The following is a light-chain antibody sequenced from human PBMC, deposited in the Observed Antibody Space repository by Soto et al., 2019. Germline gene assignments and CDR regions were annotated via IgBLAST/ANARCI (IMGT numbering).Light chain of an antibody. Sequence: QSALTQPRSVYGSPEHSVTISCTGTSSDVGGYNYVSWYQHHPGKAPKLIIYDVTKRPSGVPDRFSDSKSGNTASLTISGLHAEDEADYYCCSYAGTYTFVVFGGGTKLTVL. J-gene: IGLJ2*01. CDR2: DVT. CDR1: SSDVGGYNY. V-gene: IGLV2-11*01. CDR3: CSYAGTYTFVV.